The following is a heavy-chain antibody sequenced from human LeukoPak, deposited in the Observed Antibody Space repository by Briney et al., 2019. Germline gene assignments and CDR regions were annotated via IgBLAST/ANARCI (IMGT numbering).Heavy chain of an antibody. V-gene: IGHV5-51*01. Sequence: GESLKISCKGSGYSFTSYWIGWVRQMPGKGLEWMGIIYPGDSDTRYSPSFQGQVTTSADKSISTAYLQWSSLKASDTAMYYCARLGQWDYYGSGSYPSDYWGQGTLVTVSS. D-gene: IGHD3-10*01. J-gene: IGHJ4*02. CDR3: ARLGQWDYYGSGSYPSDY. CDR2: IYPGDSDT. CDR1: GYSFTSYW.